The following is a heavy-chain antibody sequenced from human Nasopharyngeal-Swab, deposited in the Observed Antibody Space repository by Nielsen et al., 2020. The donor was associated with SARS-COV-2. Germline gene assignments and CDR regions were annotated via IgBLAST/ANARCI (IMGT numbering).Heavy chain of an antibody. CDR1: GYTLTELS. Sequence: ASVKVSCKVSGYTLTELSMHWVRQAPGKGLEWMGGFDPEDGETIYAQKFQGRVTMTEDTSTDTAYMKLSSLRSENTAVYYCATADPAGSPSVWFDYWGQGTLVTVSS. CDR2: FDPEDGET. V-gene: IGHV1-24*01. J-gene: IGHJ4*02. D-gene: IGHD1-14*01. CDR3: ATADPAGSPSVWFDY.